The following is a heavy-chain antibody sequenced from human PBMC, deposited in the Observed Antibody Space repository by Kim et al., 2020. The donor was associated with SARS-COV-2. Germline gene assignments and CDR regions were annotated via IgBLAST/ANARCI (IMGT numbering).Heavy chain of an antibody. V-gene: IGHV1-18*01. J-gene: IGHJ2*01. CDR3: ARDLIAAGRRHFDL. Sequence: AQKLQGRVTMTTDTSTSTAYMELRSLRSDDTAVYYCARDLIAAGRRHFDLWGRGTLVTVSS. D-gene: IGHD6-13*01.